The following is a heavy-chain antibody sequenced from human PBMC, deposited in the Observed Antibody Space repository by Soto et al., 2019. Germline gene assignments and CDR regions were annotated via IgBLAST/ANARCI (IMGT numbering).Heavy chain of an antibody. D-gene: IGHD3-10*01. J-gene: IGHJ5*02. CDR3: ARLIIMVRGTRLGWFDP. Sequence: SRTCSVSGGSISSGGYYWSWIRQHPGKGLEWIGYIYYSGSTYYNPSLKSRVTISVDTSKNQFSLKLSSVTAADTAVYYCARLIIMVRGTRLGWFDPSGQGTMVTVSS. CDR2: IYYSGST. V-gene: IGHV4-31*03. CDR1: GGSISSGGYY.